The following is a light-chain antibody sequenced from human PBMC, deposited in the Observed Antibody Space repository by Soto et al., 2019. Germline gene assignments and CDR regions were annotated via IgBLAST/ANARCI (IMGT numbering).Light chain of an antibody. V-gene: IGKV3-20*01. J-gene: IGKJ1*01. Sequence: EIVLTQPPGTLSLSPGERPTLSCRASQSVSSSYLAWYQQKPGQAPRLLIYGASSRATGIPDRFSGSGSGTDFTLTISRLEPEDFAVYYCQQYGSSGTFGQGTKV. CDR1: QSVSSSY. CDR2: GAS. CDR3: QQYGSSGT.